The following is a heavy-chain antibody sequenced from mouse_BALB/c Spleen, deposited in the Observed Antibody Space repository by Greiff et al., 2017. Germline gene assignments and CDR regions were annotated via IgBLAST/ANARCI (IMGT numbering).Heavy chain of an antibody. CDR3: ARDQYGNRSWFAY. J-gene: IGHJ3*01. Sequence: VMLVESGPGLVAPSQSLSITCTVSGFSLTSYGVHWVRQPPGKGLEWLGVIWAGGSTNYNSALMSRLSISKDNSKSQVFLKMNSLQTDDTAMYYCARDQYGNRSWFAYWGQGTLVTVSA. CDR1: GFSLTSYG. D-gene: IGHD2-10*02. CDR2: IWAGGST. V-gene: IGHV2-9*02.